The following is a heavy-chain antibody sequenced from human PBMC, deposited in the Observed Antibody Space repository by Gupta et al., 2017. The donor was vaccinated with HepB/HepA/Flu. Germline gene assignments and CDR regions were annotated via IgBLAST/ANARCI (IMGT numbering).Heavy chain of an antibody. D-gene: IGHD5-18*01. CDR3: ARDLGYSDYYYGMDV. V-gene: IGHV3-53*01. J-gene: IGHJ6*02. CDR2: IYSGGRT. CDR1: GFTFSSNY. Sequence: EVQLVESGGGLIQPGGSLRLSCAASGFTFSSNYMSWVRKAPGKGLEWVAVIYSGGRTFYGDSGKGRFTISRDNAKNTLYFQMKSLRAEDTAVYYCARDLGYSDYYYGMDVGGQGTTVTVSS.